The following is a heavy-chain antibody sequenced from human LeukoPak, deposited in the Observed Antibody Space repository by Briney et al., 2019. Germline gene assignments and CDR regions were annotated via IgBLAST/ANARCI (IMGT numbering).Heavy chain of an antibody. Sequence: PSETLSITCTVSGGSISSGGYSWSWIRQHPGKGLEWIGYIYYSGSTYYNPSLKSRVTISVDTSKNQFSLKLSSVTAADTAVYYCAAQDVNWFDPWGQGTLVTVSS. CDR3: AAQDVNWFDP. CDR2: IYYSGST. D-gene: IGHD2-15*01. J-gene: IGHJ5*02. V-gene: IGHV4-31*03. CDR1: GGSISSGGYS.